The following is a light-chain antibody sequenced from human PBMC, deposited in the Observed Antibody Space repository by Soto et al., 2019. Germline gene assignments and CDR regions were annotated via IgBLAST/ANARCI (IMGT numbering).Light chain of an antibody. J-gene: IGKJ5*01. Sequence: EVLMTQSPATLSVSPGERATLSCRASQSVYRNLDWYQEKPGKAPRLLIYGASTRATGIAARLSGSGYGTELTITISSMKYEDFEVYYCQQYNNWTITFGQGTRLEIK. CDR3: QQYNNWTIT. V-gene: IGKV3-15*01. CDR1: QSVYRN. CDR2: GAS.